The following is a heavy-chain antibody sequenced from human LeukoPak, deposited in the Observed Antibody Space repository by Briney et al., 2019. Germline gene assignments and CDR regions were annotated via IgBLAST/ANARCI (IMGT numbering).Heavy chain of an antibody. J-gene: IGHJ5*02. CDR3: VRSASSFGANWFDP. Sequence: GGSLRLSCSASGFTSSNYAMHWVRQAPGKGLEYVSAISSNGDSTYYADSVKGRFFISRDNSKNSLSLQMSSLRPEDTAVYYCVRSASSFGANWFDPWGQGTLVTVSS. CDR1: GFTSSNYA. CDR2: ISSNGDST. V-gene: IGHV3-64D*09. D-gene: IGHD3-3*01.